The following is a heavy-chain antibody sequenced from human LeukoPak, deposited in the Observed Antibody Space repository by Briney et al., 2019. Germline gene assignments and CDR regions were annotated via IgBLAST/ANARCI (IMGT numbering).Heavy chain of an antibody. CDR2: IRSKAYGGTT. J-gene: IGHJ4*02. CDR3: TRLSLDY. CDR1: GFTFGDYG. Sequence: GGSLRLSCTASGFTFGDYGMSWVRQAPGKGLEWVGFIRSKAYGGTTEYAASVKGRFTISRDDSKSIAYLQMNSLKTEDTAVYYCTRLSLDYWGQGTLVTVSS. V-gene: IGHV3-49*04. D-gene: IGHD3-16*02.